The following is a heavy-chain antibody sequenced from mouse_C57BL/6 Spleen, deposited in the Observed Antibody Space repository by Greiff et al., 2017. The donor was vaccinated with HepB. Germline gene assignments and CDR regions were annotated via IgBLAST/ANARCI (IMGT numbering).Heavy chain of an antibody. D-gene: IGHD2-3*01. CDR3: AREDSYDGYYCFDY. J-gene: IGHJ2*01. CDR1: GYAFSSYW. V-gene: IGHV1-80*01. CDR2: IYPGDGDT. Sequence: VQLQQSGAELVKPGASVKISCKASGYAFSSYWMNWVKQRPGKGLEWIGQIYPGDGDTNYNGKFKGKATLTADKSSSTAYMQLSSLTSEDSAVYFCAREDSYDGYYCFDYWGQGTTLTVSS.